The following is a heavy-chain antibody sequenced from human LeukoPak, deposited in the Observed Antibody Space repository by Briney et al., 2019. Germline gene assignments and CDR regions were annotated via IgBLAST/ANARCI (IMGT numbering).Heavy chain of an antibody. Sequence: PSETLSLTCAVYGGSFSGYYWSSIRQPPGKGLEWIGEINHSGSTNYNPSLKSRVTISVDTSKNQFSLKLSSVTAADTAVYYCARGPYYYYGMDVWGQGTTVTVSS. V-gene: IGHV4-34*01. CDR3: ARGPYYYYGMDV. J-gene: IGHJ6*02. CDR2: INHSGST. CDR1: GGSFSGYY.